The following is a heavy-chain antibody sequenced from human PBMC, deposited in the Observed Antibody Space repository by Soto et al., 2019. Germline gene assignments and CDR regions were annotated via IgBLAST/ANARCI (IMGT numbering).Heavy chain of an antibody. V-gene: IGHV1-8*02. Sequence: ASVKVSCKASGYTFTSYAMHWVRQAPGQGLEWMGWMVPDSGRTGYAKKYQGRVTMTRNTSTSTAYMELNSLTNEDTAVYYCARGDQFGFGVDYWGQGTPVTVSS. CDR2: MVPDSGRT. D-gene: IGHD3-10*01. CDR3: ARGDQFGFGVDY. J-gene: IGHJ4*02. CDR1: GYTFTSYA.